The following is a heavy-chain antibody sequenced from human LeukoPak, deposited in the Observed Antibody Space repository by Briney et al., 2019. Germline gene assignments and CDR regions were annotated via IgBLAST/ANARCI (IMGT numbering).Heavy chain of an antibody. Sequence: ASVKVSCKASGYTFTDYYMHWVRQAPGQGLEWMGWINPNSGGTNYAQKFQGRVTMTRDTSISTAYMELRRLRSNDTAVYYCARDRDCSGGRCSCELDYWGRGTLVTVSS. CDR1: GYTFTDYY. V-gene: IGHV1-2*02. CDR2: INPNSGGT. D-gene: IGHD2-15*01. J-gene: IGHJ4*02. CDR3: ARDRDCSGGRCSCELDY.